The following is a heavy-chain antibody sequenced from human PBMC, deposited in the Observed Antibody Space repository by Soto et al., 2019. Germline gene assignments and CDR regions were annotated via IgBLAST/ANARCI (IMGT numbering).Heavy chain of an antibody. CDR3: ARVSGSYYYGMDV. V-gene: IGHV4-4*02. Sequence: QVQLQESGPGLVKPSGTLSLTCAVSGGSISSSYWWGCVRQPPGKGLEWIGEIYHSGSTNYNPSLKSRVTISVDKSKNQFSLKLSSVTAADTAVYYCARVSGSYYYGMDVWGQGTTVTVSS. J-gene: IGHJ6*02. CDR2: IYHSGST. CDR1: GGSISSSYW. D-gene: IGHD1-26*01.